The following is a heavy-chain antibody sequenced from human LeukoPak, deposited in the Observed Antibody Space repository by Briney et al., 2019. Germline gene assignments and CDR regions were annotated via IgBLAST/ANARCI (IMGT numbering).Heavy chain of an antibody. Sequence: GSLRLSCAASGFTGSHNYMSWVRQAPGKGLEWVSATHSSGGTYYADSVKGRFTISRDNSKNTLYLQMNSLRAEDTAVYYCAKAIWGYYDSSGYYDENNDYWGQGTLVTVSS. J-gene: IGHJ4*02. CDR2: THSSGGT. CDR1: GFTGSHNY. D-gene: IGHD3-22*01. V-gene: IGHV3-53*01. CDR3: AKAIWGYYDSSGYYDENNDY.